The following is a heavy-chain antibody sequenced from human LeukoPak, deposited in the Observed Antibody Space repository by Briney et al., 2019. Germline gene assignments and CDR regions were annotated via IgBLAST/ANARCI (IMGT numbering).Heavy chain of an antibody. Sequence: ASVKVSCKASGYTFTSYDINWVRQATGQGLEGMGWMNPNGGNTGYAQKFQGRVTITRNTSISTAYMELSSLRSEDTAVYYCARDVSWLRAFDIWGQGTMVTVSS. CDR3: ARDVSWLRAFDI. CDR2: MNPNGGNT. J-gene: IGHJ3*02. D-gene: IGHD5-18*01. V-gene: IGHV1-8*03. CDR1: GYTFTSYD.